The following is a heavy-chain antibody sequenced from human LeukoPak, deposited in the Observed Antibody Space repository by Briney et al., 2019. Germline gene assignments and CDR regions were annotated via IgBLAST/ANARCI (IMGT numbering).Heavy chain of an antibody. D-gene: IGHD3-3*01. Sequence: SETLSLTCTVSGGSISSYYWSWIRQPPGKGLEWIGYIYYSGSTNYNPSLKSRVTISVDTSKNQFSLKLSSVTAADTAVYYCARVFGVIDAFDIWGQGTIVTVSS. CDR3: ARVFGVIDAFDI. J-gene: IGHJ3*02. CDR2: IYYSGST. V-gene: IGHV4-59*01. CDR1: GGSISSYY.